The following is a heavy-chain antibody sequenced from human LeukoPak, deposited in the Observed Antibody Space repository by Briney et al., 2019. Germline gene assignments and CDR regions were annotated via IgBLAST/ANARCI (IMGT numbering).Heavy chain of an antibody. D-gene: IGHD3-3*01. V-gene: IGHV4-59*01. J-gene: IGHJ6*03. CDR2: IYYNGST. CDR3: ASDRRFLGGYYYYYMDV. CDR1: GGSISSYY. Sequence: SETLSLTCTVSGGSISSYYCSWIRQPPGKGLEWIGYIYYNGSTNYNPSLKSGVTISVDTSKNQFSLKLSSVTAADTDVYFCASDRRFLGGYYYYYMDVWGKGTTVTVA.